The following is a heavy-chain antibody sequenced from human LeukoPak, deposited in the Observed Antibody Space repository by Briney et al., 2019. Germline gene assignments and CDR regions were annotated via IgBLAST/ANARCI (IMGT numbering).Heavy chain of an antibody. V-gene: IGHV3-7*01. CDR3: ARELMDTAMVPGY. Sequence: GGSLRLSCAASGFTFSSYWMGWVRQAPGKGLEWEANIKQDGSEKYYVDSVKGRFTISRDNAKNSLYLQMNSLRAEDTAVYYCARELMDTAMVPGYWGQGTLVTVSS. CDR2: IKQDGSEK. D-gene: IGHD5-18*01. J-gene: IGHJ4*02. CDR1: GFTFSSYW.